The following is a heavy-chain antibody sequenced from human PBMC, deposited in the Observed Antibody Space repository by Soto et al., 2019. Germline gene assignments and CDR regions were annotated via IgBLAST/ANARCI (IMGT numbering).Heavy chain of an antibody. CDR1: GFTFSSYA. V-gene: IGHV3-30-3*01. J-gene: IGHJ4*02. Sequence: PGGSLRLSCAASGFTFSSYAMHWVRQAPGKGLEWVAVISYDGSNKYYADSVKGRFTISRDNSKNTLYLQMNSLRAEDTAVYYCAKDKVSVVVTAPFDYWGQGTLVTVSS. CDR2: ISYDGSNK. CDR3: AKDKVSVVVTAPFDY. D-gene: IGHD2-21*02.